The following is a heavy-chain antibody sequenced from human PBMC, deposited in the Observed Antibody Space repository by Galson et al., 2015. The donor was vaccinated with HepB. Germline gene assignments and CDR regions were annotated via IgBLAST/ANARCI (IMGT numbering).Heavy chain of an antibody. J-gene: IGHJ6*02. CDR1: GFTFSSYA. CDR2: ISYDGSNK. V-gene: IGHV3-30*04. Sequence: SLRLSCAASGFTFSSYALHWVRQAPGKGLEWVAVISYDGSNKNYADSVKGRFTISRDESRNTLHLRMNSLRAEDTAIYYCARDKDPSRNWVDGLIYYGLAVWGQGTTVTVSS. CDR3: ARDKDPSRNWVDGLIYYGLAV. D-gene: IGHD7-27*01.